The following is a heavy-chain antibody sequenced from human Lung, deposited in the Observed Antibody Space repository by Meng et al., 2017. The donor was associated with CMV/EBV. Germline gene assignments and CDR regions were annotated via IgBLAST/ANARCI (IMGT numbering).Heavy chain of an antibody. D-gene: IGHD1-7*01. Sequence: ESXKISXAASGFTFNSYWMNWVRQAPGKGLEWVANIKQDGSEKYYVGSVKGRFTISRDNAKNSLYLQMNSLRAEDTAVYYCARSRPDWNYVLGYFYYWGQGXLVTVSS. V-gene: IGHV3-7*01. CDR2: IKQDGSEK. J-gene: IGHJ4*02. CDR3: ARSRPDWNYVLGYFYY. CDR1: GFTFNSYW.